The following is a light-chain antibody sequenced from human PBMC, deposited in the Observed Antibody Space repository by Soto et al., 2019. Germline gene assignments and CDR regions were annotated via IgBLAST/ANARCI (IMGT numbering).Light chain of an antibody. V-gene: IGKV3-11*01. CDR1: QSVSSY. CDR2: DAS. J-gene: IGKJ5*01. Sequence: EIVLTQSPATLYLSAGDRATLSCRASQSVSSYLSWYQQKPGQAPRLLIYDASNRATGIPARFSGSGSGTHITHTCSSLEPEDFAVHSWQQRSNWPITCGQGTRLEIK. CDR3: QQRSNWPIT.